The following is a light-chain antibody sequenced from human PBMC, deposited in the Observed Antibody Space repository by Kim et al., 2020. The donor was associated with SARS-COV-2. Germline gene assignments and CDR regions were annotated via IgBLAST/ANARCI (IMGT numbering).Light chain of an antibody. J-gene: IGKJ5*01. Sequence: DIQMTQSPSSLSASVGDRVTITCRASQGINNYLAWFQQKPGKAPKSLIYGASSLQIEVPSKFSGSGSGTDFNLTIISLQTEDFATYYCQQYSSYPITFGQGTRLEIK. CDR2: GAS. V-gene: IGKV1-16*02. CDR3: QQYSSYPIT. CDR1: QGINNY.